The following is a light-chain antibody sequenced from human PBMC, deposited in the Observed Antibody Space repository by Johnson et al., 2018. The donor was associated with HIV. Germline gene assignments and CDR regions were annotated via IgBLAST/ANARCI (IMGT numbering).Light chain of an antibody. J-gene: IGLJ1*01. Sequence: QSVLTQPPSVSAAPGQRVTISCSGSTSNIGNNYVSWYQQLPGTAPKLLIYDNNKRPSGLPYPFSGSKSGPSATLGITGLQPGDEADYYCGTWDSSLSACHNYVFGTGTKVTVL. V-gene: IGLV1-51*01. CDR2: DNN. CDR3: GTWDSSLSACHNYV. CDR1: TSNIGNNY.